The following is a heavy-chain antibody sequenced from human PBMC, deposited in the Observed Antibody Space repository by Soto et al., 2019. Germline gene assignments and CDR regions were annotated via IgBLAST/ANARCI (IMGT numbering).Heavy chain of an antibody. CDR3: ARAGYCSGGRCYSPYYYYYGMDV. J-gene: IGHJ6*02. D-gene: IGHD2-15*01. CDR1: AFSFSHYA. CDR2: ISYDGNIK. V-gene: IGHV3-30-3*01. Sequence: PGGSLRLSCGASAFSFSHYAMHWVRQAPGKGLECVAVISYDGNIKRYADSVKGRFTISRDNSENTLYLQMNRLRPEDTAVYYCARAGYCSGGRCYSPYYYYYGMDVWGQGTTVTVSS.